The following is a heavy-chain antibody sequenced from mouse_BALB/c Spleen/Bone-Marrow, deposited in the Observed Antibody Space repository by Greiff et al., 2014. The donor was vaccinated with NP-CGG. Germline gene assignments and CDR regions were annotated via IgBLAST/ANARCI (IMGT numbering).Heavy chain of an antibody. CDR2: IDPANGKT. CDR3: AIYYYGSSGFAY. CDR1: GFNIKDTY. D-gene: IGHD1-1*01. Sequence: EVKLQESGAELVKPGASVKLSCTASGFNIKDTYMHWVKQRPEQGLEWIGRIDPANGKTKYDPKFQGKATITADTSSNTAYLQLSSLTSEDTAVYYCAIYYYGSSGFAYWGQGTLVTVSA. J-gene: IGHJ3*01. V-gene: IGHV14-3*02.